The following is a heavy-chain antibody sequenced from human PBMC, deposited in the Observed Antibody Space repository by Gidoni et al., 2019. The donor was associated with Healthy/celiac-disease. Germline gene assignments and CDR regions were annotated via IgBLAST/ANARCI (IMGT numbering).Heavy chain of an antibody. CDR2: TYYRAKWYN. CDR1: GDSVSSHSAA. V-gene: IGHV6-1*01. J-gene: IGHJ4*02. Sequence: QVQLQQSGPGLVKPSQTLSLTCALSGDSVSSHSAAWNWIRQSPSRGLEWRGRTYYRAKWYNDYAVSVKSRRTIKPDTHKNQVSLQMNSVTPEDTAVYYCARETTVVTELDYWGQGTLVTVSA. D-gene: IGHD4-17*01. CDR3: ARETTVVTELDY.